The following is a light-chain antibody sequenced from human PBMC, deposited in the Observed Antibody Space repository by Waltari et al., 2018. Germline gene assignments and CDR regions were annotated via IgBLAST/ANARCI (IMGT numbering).Light chain of an antibody. CDR1: TSNIGSNA. V-gene: IGLV1-44*01. CDR2: NNH. J-gene: IGLJ2*01. CDR3: AAWDGRLDGVV. Sequence: QSVLTQPPSASGPPGQRVTISCSGSTSNIGSNAVNWYQQLPGTAPKLLINNNHQRPPGVPDRFSGSKSGTSASLAISGLQSEDEADYYCAAWDGRLDGVVFGGGTMLTVL.